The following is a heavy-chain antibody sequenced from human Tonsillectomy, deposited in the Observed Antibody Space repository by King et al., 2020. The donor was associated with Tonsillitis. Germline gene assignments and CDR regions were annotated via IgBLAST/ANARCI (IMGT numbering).Heavy chain of an antibody. J-gene: IGHJ5*02. CDR3: AKAIVGAVGKYDS. V-gene: IGHV3-23*04. D-gene: IGHD1-26*01. CDR1: GFTFSNYA. Sequence: VPLVESGGGLVQPGGSLRLSCAAPGFTFSNYAVSWVRQAPGKGLEWVSAISGSGDKTYYADSVKGRFTISRDNSKNTLYLQMNSLRAEDTAVYYCAKAIVGAVGKYDSWGQGTLVTVSS. CDR2: ISGSGDKT.